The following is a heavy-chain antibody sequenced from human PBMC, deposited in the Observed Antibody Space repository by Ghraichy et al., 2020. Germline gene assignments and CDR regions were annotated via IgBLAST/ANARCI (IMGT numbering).Heavy chain of an antibody. V-gene: IGHV1-18*01. Sequence: ASVKVSCKASGYTFSNYVISCVRQAPGQGLEWMGWISPYNGNTVYAQRFQDRVTMTTDTSTNTIYVELRSLRSDDTAVYYCAREENVWGSFRYWSYWGQGTLVTVSS. CDR1: GYTFSNYV. CDR3: AREENVWGSFRYWSY. D-gene: IGHD3-16*02. CDR2: ISPYNGNT. J-gene: IGHJ4*02.